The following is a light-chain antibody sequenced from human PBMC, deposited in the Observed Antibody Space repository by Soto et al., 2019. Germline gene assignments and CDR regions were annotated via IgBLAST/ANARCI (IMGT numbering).Light chain of an antibody. CDR2: GAS. CDR1: QSISSNF. Sequence: ESVLTQSPGTLSLSPGEGATLSCRASQSISSNFLAWYQQKRGQAPRLLIHGASNRATGIPDRFSGSGSETDFTLTTTRPEPEDFAVYYCQQYGGSPRTFGQGTKVEVK. CDR3: QQYGGSPRT. J-gene: IGKJ1*01. V-gene: IGKV3-20*01.